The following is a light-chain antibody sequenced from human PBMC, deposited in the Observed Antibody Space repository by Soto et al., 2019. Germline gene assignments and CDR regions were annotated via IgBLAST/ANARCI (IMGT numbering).Light chain of an antibody. J-gene: IGKJ5*01. Sequence: DIQMAQSPSTLSSSGGDRVTSTFRASQSISNWLAWYQQKPGKAPKLLIYDASTLKSGVPSRFSGSGSGTEFTLTISSLQPPDFATYYCQQYDTYRITFGQGTRLE. CDR3: QQYDTYRIT. CDR1: QSISNW. V-gene: IGKV1-5*01. CDR2: DAS.